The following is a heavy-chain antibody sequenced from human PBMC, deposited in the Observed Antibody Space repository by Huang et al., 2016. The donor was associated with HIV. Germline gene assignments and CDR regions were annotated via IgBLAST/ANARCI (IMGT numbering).Heavy chain of an antibody. CDR1: GFTFTNAW. Sequence: EVQLVESGGGLVKAGGSLRLSCAGSGFTFTNAWMSWVRQAPGKGLEWVGRIKSKRDGGTADYAALVRGRFITSRDDSKHTVHLQMNSLKSEDTGTYYCATDTAGTNDAFNIWGQGTKVTVSS. V-gene: IGHV3-15*01. CDR2: IKSKRDGGTA. CDR3: ATDTAGTNDAFNI. D-gene: IGHD4-17*01. J-gene: IGHJ3*02.